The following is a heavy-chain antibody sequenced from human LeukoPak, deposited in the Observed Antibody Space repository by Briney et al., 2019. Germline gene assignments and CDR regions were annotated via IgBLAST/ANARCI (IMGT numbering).Heavy chain of an antibody. CDR2: ISNSSSYI. Sequence: KSGGSLRLSCAASGFTFSSYSMNWVRQAPGKGLEWVSSISNSSSYIYYADSVKGRFTISRDNAKNSLYLQMTSLRAEDTAVYYCARVSYYYDSSGYYCFDYWGQGTLVTVSS. J-gene: IGHJ4*02. CDR3: ARVSYYYDSSGYYCFDY. D-gene: IGHD3-22*01. CDR1: GFTFSSYS. V-gene: IGHV3-21*01.